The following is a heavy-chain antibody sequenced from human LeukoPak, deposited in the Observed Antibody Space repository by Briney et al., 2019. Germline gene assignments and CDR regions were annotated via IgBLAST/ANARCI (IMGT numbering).Heavy chain of an antibody. CDR2: ISAYNGNT. D-gene: IGHD5-12*01. CDR3: AKDKEDIVATIGVFDY. Sequence: ASVKVSCKASGYTFTSYGISWVRQAPGQGLEWMGWISAYNGNTNYAQKLQGRVTMTTDTSTSTAYMELRSLRSDDTAVYYCAKDKEDIVATIGVFDYWGQGTLVTVSS. J-gene: IGHJ4*02. V-gene: IGHV1-18*01. CDR1: GYTFTSYG.